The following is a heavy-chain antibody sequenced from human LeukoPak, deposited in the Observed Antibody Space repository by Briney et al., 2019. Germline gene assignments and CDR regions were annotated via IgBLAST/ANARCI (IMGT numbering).Heavy chain of an antibody. Sequence: SGGSLRLSCTASGFTFSTYGMHWVRQAPGKGLEWVTLISYDGSTKYYSDSVKGRFTLSRDNSKNTLYLQMNSLRAEDTAVYYCARDSDVPFDYWGQGTLVTVSS. D-gene: IGHD3-16*01. CDR3: ARDSDVPFDY. J-gene: IGHJ4*02. CDR1: GFTFSTYG. V-gene: IGHV3-30*03. CDR2: ISYDGSTK.